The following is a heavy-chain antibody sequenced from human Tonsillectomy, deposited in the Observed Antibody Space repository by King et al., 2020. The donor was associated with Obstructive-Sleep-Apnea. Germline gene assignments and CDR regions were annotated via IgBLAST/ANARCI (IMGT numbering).Heavy chain of an antibody. CDR2: INSNSGDT. D-gene: IGHD5-18*01. CDR1: GYTFTGYY. V-gene: IGHV1-2*02. Sequence: QLVQSGAEVKKPGASVKVSCKASGYTFTGYYMHWVRQAPGQGLELMGWINSNSGDTNYAQKFQGRVTMTRDTSISTAYMELSRLRSDDTAVYYCARDLTAMALFDPWGQGTLVTVSS. J-gene: IGHJ5*02. CDR3: ARDLTAMALFDP.